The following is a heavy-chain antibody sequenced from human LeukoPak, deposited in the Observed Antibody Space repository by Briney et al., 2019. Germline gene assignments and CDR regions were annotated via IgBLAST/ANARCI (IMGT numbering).Heavy chain of an antibody. CDR2: VHHNRNA. CDR1: GVSVGLDGIF. V-gene: IGHV4-31*03. J-gene: IGHJ5*02. CDR3: ARDRPDTTSPSSIGRFDP. Sequence: SQTLSLTCNVSGVSVGLDGIFWNWIRQHPGNALEWIGYVHHNRNAYYNPSLRNRLTISLDTSKNQFSLKVASVTAADTAVYYCARDRPDTTSPSSIGRFDPWGQGTLVTVSS. D-gene: IGHD1-14*01.